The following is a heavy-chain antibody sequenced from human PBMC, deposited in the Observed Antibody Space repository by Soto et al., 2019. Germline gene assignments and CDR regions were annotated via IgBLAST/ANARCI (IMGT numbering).Heavy chain of an antibody. CDR1: GGSISSYY. V-gene: IGHV4-59*08. CDR3: ARRYGDCFDY. CDR2: IYYSGST. Sequence: SETLSLTCTVSGGSISSYYWSWIRQPPGKGLEWIGYIYYSGSTNYNPSLKSRVTISVDTSKNQFSLKLSSVTAADTAVYYCARRYGDCFDYWGQGTLVNVSS. J-gene: IGHJ4*02. D-gene: IGHD4-17*01.